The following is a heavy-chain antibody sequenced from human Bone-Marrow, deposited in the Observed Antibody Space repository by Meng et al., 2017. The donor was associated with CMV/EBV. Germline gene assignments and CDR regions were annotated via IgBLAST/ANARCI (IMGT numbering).Heavy chain of an antibody. Sequence: LSLTCAASGFTFSNAWMSWVRQAPGKGLEWVGRIKSKTDGGTTDYAAPVKGRFTISRDDSKNTLYLQMNSLKTEDTAVYYCTTPELRFLESHYYYYYGIDVWGQGTTVTVSS. CDR3: TTPELRFLESHYYYYYGIDV. J-gene: IGHJ6*02. D-gene: IGHD3-3*01. CDR1: GFTFSNAW. CDR2: IKSKTDGGTT. V-gene: IGHV3-15*01.